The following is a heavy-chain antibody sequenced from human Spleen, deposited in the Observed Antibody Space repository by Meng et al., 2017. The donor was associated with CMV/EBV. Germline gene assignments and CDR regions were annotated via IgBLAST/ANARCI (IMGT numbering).Heavy chain of an antibody. V-gene: IGHV3-23*01. CDR2: ISGSGGST. Sequence: GESLKISCAASGFTFSSYAMSWVRQAPGKGLEWVSAISGSGGSTYYADSVKGRFTISRDNSKNTLYLQMNSLRAEDTAVYYCARSMIMYNWNDLDAWGQGTLVTVSS. CDR3: ARSMIMYNWNDLDA. D-gene: IGHD1-1*01. J-gene: IGHJ4*02. CDR1: GFTFSSYA.